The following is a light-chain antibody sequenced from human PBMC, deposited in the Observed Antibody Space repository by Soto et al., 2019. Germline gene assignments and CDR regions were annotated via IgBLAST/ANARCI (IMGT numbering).Light chain of an antibody. CDR1: SSNIGAGYD. Sequence: QSVLTQPPSVSGAPGQRVTISCSGRSSNIGAGYDVSWYQQFPGKAPKLLMYHNDRPSGVPDRFSASRSAMSASLSINGVQPEDEAVYFCQSYDTSPRGLVFGGGTKLTVL. CDR3: QSYDTSPRGLV. J-gene: IGLJ3*02. CDR2: HN. V-gene: IGLV1-40*01.